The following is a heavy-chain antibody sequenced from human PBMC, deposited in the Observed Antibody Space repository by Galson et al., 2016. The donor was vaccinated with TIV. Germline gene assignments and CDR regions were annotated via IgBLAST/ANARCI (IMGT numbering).Heavy chain of an antibody. CDR3: ARGLRGSSPDANNWFDP. CDR2: LYYSEII. J-gene: IGHJ5*02. D-gene: IGHD3-16*01. CDR1: GGSMNSGVYY. Sequence: LSLTCSVSGGSMNSGVYYWTWIRQPPGKGLEWIGSLYYSEIIYYNPSLKSRVITSVDTSKNQFSLMVSSVTAADTAVYYFARGLRGSSPDANNWFDPWGQGTLVTVSS. V-gene: IGHV4-30-4*08.